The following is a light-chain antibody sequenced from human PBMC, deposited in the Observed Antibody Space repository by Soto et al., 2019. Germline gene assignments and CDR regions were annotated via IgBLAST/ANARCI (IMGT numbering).Light chain of an antibody. J-gene: IGKJ4*01. CDR1: QSVSSN. CDR3: QEYNNWPLT. V-gene: IGKV3-15*01. CDR2: GAS. Sequence: EIVMTQSPATLSVSPGERATLSCRASQSVSSNLAWYQQKPGQPPRLLIYGASTRATGIPARFTGSGSGTEFTLKISSLQSEDFAVYYCQEYNNWPLTFGGGTKVEIK.